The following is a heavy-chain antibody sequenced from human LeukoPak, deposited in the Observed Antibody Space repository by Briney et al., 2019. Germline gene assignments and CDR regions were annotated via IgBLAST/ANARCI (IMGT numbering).Heavy chain of an antibody. D-gene: IGHD6-13*01. Sequence: SETLSLTCTVSGGSISSGDYYWSWIRQPPGKGLEWIGDIYYSGSTYYNPSLKSRVTISVDTSKNQFSLKLSSVTAADTAVYYCAREGRYSAAGTPGAFDIWGQGTMVTVSS. J-gene: IGHJ3*02. CDR1: GGSISSGDYY. CDR3: AREGRYSAAGTPGAFDI. CDR2: IYYSGST. V-gene: IGHV4-30-4*01.